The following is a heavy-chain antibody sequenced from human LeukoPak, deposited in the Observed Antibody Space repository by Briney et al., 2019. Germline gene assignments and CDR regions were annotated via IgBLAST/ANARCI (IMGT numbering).Heavy chain of an antibody. Sequence: GGSLRLSCIGAGFTFDDYAMHWVRQVPGKGLEWVSGISWASGSLAYADSVKGRFTVSRDNAKNSLYLQMNSLRSEDMALYYCAKDRQKGSSLTAAGDAFDVRGHGTMVIVSS. CDR3: AKDRQKGSSLTAAGDAFDV. V-gene: IGHV3-9*03. J-gene: IGHJ3*01. CDR2: ISWASGSL. D-gene: IGHD6-13*01. CDR1: GFTFDDYA.